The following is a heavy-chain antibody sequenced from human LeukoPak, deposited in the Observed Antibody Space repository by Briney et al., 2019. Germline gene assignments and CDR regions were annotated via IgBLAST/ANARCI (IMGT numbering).Heavy chain of an antibody. V-gene: IGHV3-74*01. CDR1: GFTFSSYW. Sequence: GGSLRLSCAASGFTFSSYWMHWVRQAPGKGLVWVSRIISDGSSTSYADSVKSRFTISRDNAKNTLFLQMNSLRAEDTALYYCAREDVDITVATSGAFDIWGQGTMVTVSS. CDR3: AREDVDITVATSGAFDI. J-gene: IGHJ3*02. D-gene: IGHD6-19*01. CDR2: IISDGSST.